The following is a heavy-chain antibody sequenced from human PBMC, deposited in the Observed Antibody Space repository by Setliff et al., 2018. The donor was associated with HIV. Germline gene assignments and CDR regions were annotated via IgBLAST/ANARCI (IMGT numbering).Heavy chain of an antibody. CDR1: GFTFSDYY. Sequence: GGSLRLSCAASGFTFSDYYMRWIRQAPGKGLEWVSGISWNSGSIGYADSVKGRFTISRDNAKNSLYLQMNSLRAEDTAVYYCARSGYSYGLGEFDYWGQGTLVTVSS. CDR3: ARSGYSYGLGEFDY. CDR2: ISWNSGSI. D-gene: IGHD5-18*01. V-gene: IGHV3-11*04. J-gene: IGHJ4*02.